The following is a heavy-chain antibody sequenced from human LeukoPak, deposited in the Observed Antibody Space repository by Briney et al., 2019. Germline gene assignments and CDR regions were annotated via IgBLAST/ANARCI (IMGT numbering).Heavy chain of an antibody. CDR2: IIQDGDVQ. D-gene: IGHD1-26*01. CDR1: GFTFRRSW. Sequence: GGSLRLSCAGSGFTFRRSWMTWVCQAPGKGLEWVASIIQDGDVQHYLDSVKGRFTISRDNAENSLYLQMNSLRAEDTAVYYCAKLLGDVTTFDYWGQGTLVTVSS. V-gene: IGHV3-7*01. J-gene: IGHJ4*02. CDR3: AKLLGDVTTFDY.